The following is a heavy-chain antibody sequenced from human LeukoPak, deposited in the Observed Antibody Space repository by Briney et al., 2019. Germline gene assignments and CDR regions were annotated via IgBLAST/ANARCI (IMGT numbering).Heavy chain of an antibody. V-gene: IGHV4-39*07. Sequence: SETLSLTCTVSGGSISSSSYYWGWIRQPPGKGLEWIGTVFSGGSSNNYNPSLKSRVTISVDTSKNQLSLGLISVTAADTAVYYCAKGSGWPLIYFDYWGQGTLVTVSS. D-gene: IGHD6-19*01. CDR1: GGSISSSSYY. CDR2: VFSGGSSN. CDR3: AKGSGWPLIYFDY. J-gene: IGHJ4*02.